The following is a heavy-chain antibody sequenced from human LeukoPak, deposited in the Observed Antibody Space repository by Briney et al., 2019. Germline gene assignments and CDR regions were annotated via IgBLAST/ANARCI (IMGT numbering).Heavy chain of an antibody. V-gene: IGHV3-48*02. CDR3: ARDFAY. CDR2: ITSSSSTI. J-gene: IGHJ4*02. CDR1: GFTFSAYN. Sequence: GGSLRLSCAASGFTFSAYNMNWVRQAPGKGLEWVSYITSSSSTIYYADSVRGRFTISRDNAKSSLYLQMNSLRDEDTAVYYCARDFAYWGQGTLVTVSS.